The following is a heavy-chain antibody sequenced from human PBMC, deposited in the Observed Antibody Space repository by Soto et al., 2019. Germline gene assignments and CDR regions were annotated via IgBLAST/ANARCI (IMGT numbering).Heavy chain of an antibody. CDR1: GGTFSSYT. J-gene: IGHJ6*02. CDR3: ARFRGSYGMDV. Sequence: QVQLVQSGAEVKKPGSSVKVSCKASGGTFSSYTISWVRQAPGQGLEWMARTIPILGIATYAQKFQGRVTITADKSTSTAYMELRSLRSEDRAVYYCARFRGSYGMDVWGQGTTVTVSS. CDR2: TIPILGIA. V-gene: IGHV1-69*02. D-gene: IGHD3-10*01.